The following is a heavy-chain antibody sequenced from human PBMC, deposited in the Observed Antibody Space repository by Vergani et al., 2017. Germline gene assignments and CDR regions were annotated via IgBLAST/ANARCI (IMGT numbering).Heavy chain of an antibody. Sequence: QVQLQESGPGLVKPSETLSLTCTVSGGSISSYNWSWIRQPPGKGLEWIGYIYYSGSTNYNPSLKSRVTISVDTSKNQFSLKLSSVTAADTAVYYCARDKENDYVWGSYRYFDPWGQGTLVTVSS. V-gene: IGHV4-59*01. D-gene: IGHD3-16*02. J-gene: IGHJ5*02. CDR2: IYYSGST. CDR3: ARDKENDYVWGSYRYFDP. CDR1: GGSISSYN.